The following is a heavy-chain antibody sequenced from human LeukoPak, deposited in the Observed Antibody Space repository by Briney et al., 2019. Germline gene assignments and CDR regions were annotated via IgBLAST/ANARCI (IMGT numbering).Heavy chain of an antibody. J-gene: IGHJ6*03. CDR2: ISAYNGNT. CDR1: GYTFTSYG. V-gene: IGHV1-18*01. CDR3: ARDVLLWFGESREYMDV. Sequence: GASVKVSCKASGYTFTSYGISWVRQAPGQGLEWMGWISAYNGNTNYAQKLQGRVTMTTDTSTSTAYMELRSLRSDDTAVYYCARDVLLWFGESREYMDVWGKGTTVTVSS. D-gene: IGHD3-10*01.